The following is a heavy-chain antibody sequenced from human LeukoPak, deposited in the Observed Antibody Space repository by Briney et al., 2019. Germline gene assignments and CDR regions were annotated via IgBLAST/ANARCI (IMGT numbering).Heavy chain of an antibody. CDR2: IYYSGST. J-gene: IGHJ6*02. CDR3: ARGLRFLEWSIPLYYYYYGMDV. D-gene: IGHD3-3*01. V-gene: IGHV4-59*01. CDR1: GGSISSYY. Sequence: SETLSLTCTASGGSISSYYWSWIRQPPGKGLEWIGYIYYSGSTNYNPSLKSRVTISVDTSKNQFSLKLSSVTAADTAVYYCARGLRFLEWSIPLYYYYYGMDVWGQGTTVTVSS.